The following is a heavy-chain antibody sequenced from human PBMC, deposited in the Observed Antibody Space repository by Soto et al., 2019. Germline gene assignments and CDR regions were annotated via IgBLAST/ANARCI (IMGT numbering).Heavy chain of an antibody. CDR2: INPNSGGT. CDR1: GYTFTGYY. CDR3: ARGGDIVVVPAATPEPIDY. D-gene: IGHD2-2*02. V-gene: IGHV1-2*04. Sequence: ASVKVSCKASGYTFTGYYMHWVRQAPGQGLEWMGWINPNSGGTNYAQKFQGWVTMTRDTSISTAYMELSRLRSDDTAVYYCARGGDIVVVPAATPEPIDYWGQGTLVTVSS. J-gene: IGHJ4*02.